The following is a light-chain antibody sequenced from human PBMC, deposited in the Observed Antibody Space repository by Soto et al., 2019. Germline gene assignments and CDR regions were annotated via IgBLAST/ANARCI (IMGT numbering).Light chain of an antibody. Sequence: EIVLTQSPGTLSLSPGERATLSCRASQSVSSCYLAWYQQKPGQAPRLLIYGASSRASGIPDRFSGSGSGTDFTLAISRLEPEDFAVYYCQQSGSPLTFGGGTKVEIK. CDR3: QQSGSPLT. J-gene: IGKJ4*01. CDR2: GAS. CDR1: QSVSSCY. V-gene: IGKV3-20*01.